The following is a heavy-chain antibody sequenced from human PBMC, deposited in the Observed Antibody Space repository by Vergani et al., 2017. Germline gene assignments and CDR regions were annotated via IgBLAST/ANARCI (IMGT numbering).Heavy chain of an antibody. CDR3: AREGRDILTGYYNVYAFDI. J-gene: IGHJ3*02. Sequence: QVQLVESGGGVVQPGRSLRLSCAASGFTFSSYGMHWVRQAPGKGLEWVAVISYDGSNKYYADSVKGRFTISRDNSKNTLYLQMNSLRAEDTAVYYCAREGRDILTGYYNVYAFDIWGQGTMVTVSS. CDR1: GFTFSSYG. CDR2: ISYDGSNK. V-gene: IGHV3-30*03. D-gene: IGHD3-9*01.